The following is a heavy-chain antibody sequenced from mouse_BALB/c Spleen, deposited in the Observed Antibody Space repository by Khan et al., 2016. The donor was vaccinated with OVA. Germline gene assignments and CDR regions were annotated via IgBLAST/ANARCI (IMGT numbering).Heavy chain of an antibody. Sequence: QVQLKQSGTELLKPGASVKISCKATGYTFSNYWIEWIKQRSGHGLEWIGEILPGSDSPNYNERFMGKATFTADTSSNTAYMQLSSLTSEDSAVYYCARQGVGYFYCFANGGQGTLVTVSA. D-gene: IGHD2-3*01. CDR1: GYTFSNYW. J-gene: IGHJ3*01. V-gene: IGHV1-9*01. CDR2: ILPGSDSP. CDR3: ARQGVGYFYCFAN.